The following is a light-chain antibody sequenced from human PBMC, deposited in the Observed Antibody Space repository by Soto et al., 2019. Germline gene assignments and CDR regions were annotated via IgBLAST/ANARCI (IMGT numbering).Light chain of an antibody. V-gene: IGLV2-8*01. CDR2: EVS. Sequence: QSVLTQPPSASGSPGQSVTFSCTGTSSDVGGYNYVSWYQQYPGKAPKLMIYEVSKRPSGVPDRFSGSKSGSTASLTVSGLQAEDEADYYCTSYAGSNRVVFGGGTKLTVL. CDR1: SSDVGGYNY. J-gene: IGLJ2*01. CDR3: TSYAGSNRVV.